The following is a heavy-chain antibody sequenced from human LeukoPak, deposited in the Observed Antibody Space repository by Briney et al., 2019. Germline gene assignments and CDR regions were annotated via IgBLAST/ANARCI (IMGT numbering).Heavy chain of an antibody. CDR1: GFTFSSYA. D-gene: IGHD5-24*01. V-gene: IGHV3-30*01. CDR2: ISYDGSNK. J-gene: IGHJ6*03. CDR3: ARDNGDGYNSHYNYYMDV. Sequence: GGSLRLSCAASGFTFSSYAMHWVRQAPGKGLEWVAVISYDGSNKYYADSVKGRFTISRDNSKNTLYLQMNSLRAEDTAVYYCARDNGDGYNSHYNYYMDVWGKGTTVTVSS.